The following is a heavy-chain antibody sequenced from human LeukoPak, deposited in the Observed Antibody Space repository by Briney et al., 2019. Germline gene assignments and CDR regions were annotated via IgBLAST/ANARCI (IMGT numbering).Heavy chain of an antibody. V-gene: IGHV4-39*01. D-gene: IGHD6-19*01. CDR2: IYYSGST. J-gene: IGHJ4*02. Sequence: SETLSLTCTVSGGSISSSSYSWGWIRQPPGKGLEWIGSIYYSGSTYCNPSLKSRVTISVDTSKNQFSLKLSSVTAADTAVYYCARQEQWLVRGAGYYFNYWGQGTLVTVSS. CDR3: ARQEQWLVRGAGYYFNY. CDR1: GGSISSSSYS.